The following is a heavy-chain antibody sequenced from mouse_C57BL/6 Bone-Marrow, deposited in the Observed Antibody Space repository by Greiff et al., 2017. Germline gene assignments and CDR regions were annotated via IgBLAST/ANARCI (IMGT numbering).Heavy chain of an antibody. J-gene: IGHJ1*03. CDR1: GYTFTSYD. V-gene: IGHV1-85*01. CDR2: IYPRDGST. CDR3: ARDYGSSYWYFDV. Sequence: QVQLQQSGPELVKPGASVKLSCKASGYTFTSYDINWVKQRPGQGLEWIGWIYPRDGSTKYNEKFKGKATLTVDTSSITAYMELHSLTSEDSAVYFCARDYGSSYWYFDVWGTGTTVTVSS. D-gene: IGHD1-1*01.